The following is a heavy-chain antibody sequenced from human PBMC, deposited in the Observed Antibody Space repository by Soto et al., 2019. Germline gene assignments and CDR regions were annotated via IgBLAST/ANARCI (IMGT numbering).Heavy chain of an antibody. D-gene: IGHD6-19*01. V-gene: IGHV1-69*01. Sequence: QAQLEQSGGEVKKPGSSVKVSCKASRVAFSKFIVTWVRQAPGLGLEWVGGIIPIFGTANYAQKFQGRVTITADESTSTSYMEVNKLRSEDTAVYYCAKVRYSSPMGYYYGIDVWGQGTTVTVSS. CDR3: AKVRYSSPMGYYYGIDV. CDR1: RVAFSKFI. J-gene: IGHJ6*02. CDR2: IIPIFGTA.